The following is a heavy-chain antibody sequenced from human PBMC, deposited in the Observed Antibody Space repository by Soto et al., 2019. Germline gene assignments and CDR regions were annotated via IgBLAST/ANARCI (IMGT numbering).Heavy chain of an antibody. Sequence: LSLTCSVSAGSLSNYYWTWIRQSPGKGLEWIGEIYHTGSTKYNPSLKSRVAISVDMSKNQFSLTLNSVTPADTAVYYCARGGRGSGLYFLYYFDLWGQGTLVTVSS. D-gene: IGHD6-19*01. V-gene: IGHV4-59*01. CDR1: AGSLSNYY. J-gene: IGHJ4*02. CDR3: ARGGRGSGLYFLYYFDL. CDR2: IYHTGST.